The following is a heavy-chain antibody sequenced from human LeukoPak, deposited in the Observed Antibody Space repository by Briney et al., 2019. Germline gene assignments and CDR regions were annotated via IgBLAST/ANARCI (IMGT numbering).Heavy chain of an antibody. CDR1: GYTFTSYG. J-gene: IGHJ3*02. CDR3: ARGTPFTYYYDSSGYYFDAFDI. Sequence: ASVKVSCKASGYTFTSYGISWVRQAPGQGLEWMGWISAYNGNTNYAQKLQGRVTMTTDTSTNTAYMELRSLRSDDTAVYYCARGTPFTYYYDSSGYYFDAFDIWGQGTMVTVSS. V-gene: IGHV1-18*01. D-gene: IGHD3-22*01. CDR2: ISAYNGNT.